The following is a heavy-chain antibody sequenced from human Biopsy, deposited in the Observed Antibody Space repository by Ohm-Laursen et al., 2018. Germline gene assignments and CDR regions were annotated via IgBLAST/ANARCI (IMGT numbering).Heavy chain of an antibody. CDR2: IIPIPNVA. CDR3: ARGEGLSWFDP. V-gene: IGHV1-69*01. Sequence: SSVKVSCKASGDSFTSYAIGWVRQDPGQGLEWMGGIIPIPNVATYAQKFQGRITITADESTSTAYMELNSLTSDDTAVYFCARGEGLSWFDPWGHGTLVTVSS. CDR1: GDSFTSYA. D-gene: IGHD3-3*01. J-gene: IGHJ5*02.